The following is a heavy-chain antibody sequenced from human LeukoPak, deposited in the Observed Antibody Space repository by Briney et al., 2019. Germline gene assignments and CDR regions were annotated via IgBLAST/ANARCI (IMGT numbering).Heavy chain of an antibody. Sequence: SETLSLTCAVYGGSFSGYYWSWIRQPPGKGLEWIGEINHSGSTNYNPSLKNRVTMSVDTSKNQFSLKLSSVTAADTAVYYCAREYSSGWYRAFDYWGQGTLVTVSS. CDR3: AREYSSGWYRAFDY. D-gene: IGHD6-19*01. CDR2: INHSGST. V-gene: IGHV4-34*01. CDR1: GGSFSGYY. J-gene: IGHJ4*02.